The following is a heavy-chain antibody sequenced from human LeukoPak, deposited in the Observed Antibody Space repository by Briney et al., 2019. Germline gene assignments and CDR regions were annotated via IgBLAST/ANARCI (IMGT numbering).Heavy chain of an antibody. D-gene: IGHD2-15*01. J-gene: IGHJ4*02. CDR3: ARGEYCSGGSCYPMYYFDY. CDR1: GFTLSNYA. Sequence: GGSLRLSCAASGFTLSNYAMHWVRQSPGKGLEWVAVISYDGSNKYYADSVKGRFTISRDNSKNTLYLQMNSLRAEDTAVYYCARGEYCSGGSCYPMYYFDYWGQGTLVTVSS. V-gene: IGHV3-30-3*01. CDR2: ISYDGSNK.